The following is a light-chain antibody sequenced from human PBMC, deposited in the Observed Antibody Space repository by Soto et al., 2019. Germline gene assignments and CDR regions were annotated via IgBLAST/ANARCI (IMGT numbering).Light chain of an antibody. Sequence: QSVLTQPPSTSGAPGQRATISCSGGSSNVGSNSVNWYQQLPGTAPKLLIYSNNQRPSGVPDRFSGSKSGTSASLAISGLQSEDEADYYCAAWDASLKGPVFGGGTQLTVL. CDR2: SNN. V-gene: IGLV1-44*01. J-gene: IGLJ2*01. CDR3: AAWDASLKGPV. CDR1: SSNVGSNS.